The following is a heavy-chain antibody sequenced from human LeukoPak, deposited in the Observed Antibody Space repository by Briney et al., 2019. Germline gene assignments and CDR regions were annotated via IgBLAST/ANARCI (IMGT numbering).Heavy chain of an antibody. J-gene: IGHJ4*02. CDR2: VYYSENI. CDR1: SGSINSYY. V-gene: IGHV4-59*01. CDR3: AAGITGRTIDY. Sequence: SETLSLTCTVSSGSINSYYWNWIRQPPGKGLEWISYVYYSENIYYGPSLKSRVTISVDTSKKQFSLKLNSVTAADTAVYYCAAGITGRTIDYWGQGTLVTVSS. D-gene: IGHD1-20*01.